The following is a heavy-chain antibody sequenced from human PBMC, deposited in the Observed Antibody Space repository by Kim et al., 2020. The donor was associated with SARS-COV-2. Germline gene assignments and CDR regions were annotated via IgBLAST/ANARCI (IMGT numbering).Heavy chain of an antibody. V-gene: IGHV4-39*01. CDR1: GGSISSSSYY. CDR2: IYYSGST. Sequence: SETLSLTCTVSGGSISSSSYYWGWIRQPPGKGLEWIGSIYYSGSTYYNPSLKSRVTISVDTSKNQFSLKLSSVTAADTAVYYCARSFLWFGELLPPSWVSSYFDCWGQGTRVTVSS. CDR3: ARSFLWFGELLPPSWVSSYFDC. J-gene: IGHJ4*02. D-gene: IGHD3-10*01.